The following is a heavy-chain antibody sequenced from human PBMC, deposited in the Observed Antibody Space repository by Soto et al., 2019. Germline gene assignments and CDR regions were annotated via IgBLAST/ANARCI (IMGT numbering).Heavy chain of an antibody. J-gene: IGHJ4*02. D-gene: IGHD6-19*01. V-gene: IGHV3-30*18. Sequence: QVQLVESGGGVVQPGRSLRVSCAASGFTFSIYAMHWVRQAPGTGLEWVAVISYDGTKTYYADSVKGRFTISRDNSKNTVYLQMNSLRDEDTAVYYCAKARGPRRQWLIAPFAYWGQGTLVTVSP. CDR3: AKARGPRRQWLIAPFAY. CDR2: ISYDGTKT. CDR1: GFTFSIYA.